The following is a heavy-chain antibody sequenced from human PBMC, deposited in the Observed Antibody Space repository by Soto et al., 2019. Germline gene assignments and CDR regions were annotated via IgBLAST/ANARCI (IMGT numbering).Heavy chain of an antibody. D-gene: IGHD7-27*01. V-gene: IGHV3-23*01. CDR2: ISGSGGST. CDR3: AKPRGPWGPYYGMDV. J-gene: IGHJ6*02. CDR1: GFTFSSYA. Sequence: GGPLRLSXAASGFTFSSYAMSWVRQAPGKGLEWVSAISGSGGSTYYADSVKGRFTISRDNSKNTLYLQMNSLRAEDTAVYYCAKPRGPWGPYYGMDVWGQGTTVTVSS.